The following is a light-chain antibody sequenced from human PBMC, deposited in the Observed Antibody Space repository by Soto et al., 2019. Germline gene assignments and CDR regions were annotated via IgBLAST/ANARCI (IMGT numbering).Light chain of an antibody. J-gene: IGKJ3*01. CDR3: QQYYSTPFT. CDR2: WAS. Sequence: DIVMTQSPDSLAVSLGERATINCKSSQSVLYSSNNKNYLAWYQQKPGQPPKLLIYWASTRESGVPDRFSGSGSGTDFTRTISSLQAEDVAVYYCQQYYSTPFTFGPGTKVDSK. CDR1: QSVLYSSNNKNY. V-gene: IGKV4-1*01.